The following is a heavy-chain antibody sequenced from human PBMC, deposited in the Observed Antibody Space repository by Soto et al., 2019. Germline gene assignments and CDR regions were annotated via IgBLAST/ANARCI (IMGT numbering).Heavy chain of an antibody. Sequence: EVQLLESGGGLVQPGGSLTLSCAASGFTFSSYGMTWVRQAPGKGLEWVSFSSATGSGRYYADSVKGRFTISRDNSKNTLYLQMSSLRADDTAVDYCAKDRRAGGNYGFYSDFWGQGALVIVSS. V-gene: IGHV3-23*01. CDR2: SSATGSGR. D-gene: IGHD1-7*01. CDR3: AKDRRAGGNYGFYSDF. CDR1: GFTFSSYG. J-gene: IGHJ4*02.